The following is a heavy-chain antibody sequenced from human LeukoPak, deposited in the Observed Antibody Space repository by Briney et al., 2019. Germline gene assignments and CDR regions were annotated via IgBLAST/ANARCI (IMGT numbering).Heavy chain of an antibody. CDR1: GFTVSSNY. CDR3: AKDLGYNYWFDY. V-gene: IGHV3-23*01. CDR2: ISGSGGST. Sequence: PGGSLRLSCAASGFTVSSNYMSWVRQAPGKGLEWVSAISGSGGSTYYADSVKGRFTISRDNSKNTLYLQMNSLRAEDTAVYYCAKDLGYNYWFDYWGQGTLVTVSS. D-gene: IGHD5-24*01. J-gene: IGHJ4*02.